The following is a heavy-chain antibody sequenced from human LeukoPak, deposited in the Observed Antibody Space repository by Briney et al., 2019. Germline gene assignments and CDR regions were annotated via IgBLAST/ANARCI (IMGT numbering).Heavy chain of an antibody. CDR1: GLTFSSYA. CDR2: ISGSGGST. CDR3: AKSSGWPNWFDP. D-gene: IGHD6-19*01. J-gene: IGHJ5*02. Sequence: PVGSLRLSCAASGLTFSSYAMSWVRQAPGKGLEWVSAISGSGGSTYYADSVKGRFTISRDNSKNTLYLQMNSLRAEDTAVYYCAKSSGWPNWFDPWGQGTLVTVSS. V-gene: IGHV3-23*01.